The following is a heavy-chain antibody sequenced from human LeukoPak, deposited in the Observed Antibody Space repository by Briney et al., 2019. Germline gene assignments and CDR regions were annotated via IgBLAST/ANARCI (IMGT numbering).Heavy chain of an antibody. D-gene: IGHD6-19*01. CDR1: GGSFSGYY. Sequence: PSETLSLTCAVYGGSFSGYYWSWIRQPPGKGLEWIGEINHSGSTNYNPSLKSRVTISVDVSKNQFSLKLSSVTAADTAVYYCATSVWLDNWFDPWGQGTLVTVSS. CDR2: INHSGST. CDR3: ATSVWLDNWFDP. V-gene: IGHV4-34*01. J-gene: IGHJ5*02.